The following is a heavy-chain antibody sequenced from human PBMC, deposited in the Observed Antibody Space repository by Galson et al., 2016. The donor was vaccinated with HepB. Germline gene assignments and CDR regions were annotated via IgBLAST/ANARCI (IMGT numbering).Heavy chain of an antibody. D-gene: IGHD4-11*01. CDR1: GYTFTIFG. V-gene: IGHV1-18*01. CDR3: ARGEDYSNFAPQY. J-gene: IGHJ4*02. CDR2: ISPYNGNA. Sequence: SVKVSCKASGYTFTIFGIIWVRQAPGQGLQCMGWISPYNGNANYAQNLQGRVTLTADTSTSTAYMEVTSLTYDDTAIYYCARGEDYSNFAPQYWGQGTLVTFSS.